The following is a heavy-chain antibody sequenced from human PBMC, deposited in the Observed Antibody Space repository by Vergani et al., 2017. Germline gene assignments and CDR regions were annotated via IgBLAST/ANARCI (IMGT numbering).Heavy chain of an antibody. CDR3: ARVNTDTNGHLYYYYYMDV. Sequence: QVQLQQWGGGLLKPSETLSLTCVVNGGSFTSYHWTWIRQSPGEGLEWVGDIDHTGRPDYNPSLKSRLTMSVDKSRNRFSLTLNSVTATDSAIYFCARVNTDTNGHLYYYYYMDVWGQGTAVTVS. J-gene: IGHJ6*03. D-gene: IGHD2-8*01. CDR1: GGSFTSYH. V-gene: IGHV4-34*01. CDR2: IDHTGRP.